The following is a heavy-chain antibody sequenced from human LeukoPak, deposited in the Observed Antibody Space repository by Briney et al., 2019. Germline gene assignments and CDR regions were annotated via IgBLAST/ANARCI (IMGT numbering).Heavy chain of an antibody. D-gene: IGHD4/OR15-4a*01. CDR3: ARVWDYGAGTYYFDY. CDR1: GYRSTSYW. Sequence: GASLQISCKGSGYRSTSYWVGWVRQMPGEGPEWMGIIYLADSETRYSPAFQGQVTISADKSINTVYLQWSRLKASDSAMYYCARVWDYGAGTYYFDYWGQGTLVTVSA. CDR2: IYLADSET. J-gene: IGHJ4*02. V-gene: IGHV5-51*01.